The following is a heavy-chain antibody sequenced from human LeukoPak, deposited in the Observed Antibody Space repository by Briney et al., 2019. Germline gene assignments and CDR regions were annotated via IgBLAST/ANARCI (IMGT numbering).Heavy chain of an antibody. CDR2: INHSGST. Sequence: PSETLSLTCAVYGGSFSGYYWSWIRQPPGKGLEGIGEINHSGSTNYNPSLKSRVTISVDTSKNQFSLKLSAVTAADTAVYYCARGSGRILRYFDWGQGTLVPVSS. CDR3: ARGSGRILRYFD. D-gene: IGHD3-9*01. CDR1: GGSFSGYY. J-gene: IGHJ4*02. V-gene: IGHV4-34*01.